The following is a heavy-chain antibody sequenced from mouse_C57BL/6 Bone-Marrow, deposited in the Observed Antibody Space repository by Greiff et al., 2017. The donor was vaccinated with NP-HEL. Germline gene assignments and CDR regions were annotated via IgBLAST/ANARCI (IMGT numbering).Heavy chain of an antibody. V-gene: IGHV1-55*01. CDR3: ARDYYGSSWFAY. J-gene: IGHJ3*01. Sequence: QVQLQQSGAELVKPGASVKMSCKASGYTFTSYWITWVKQRPGQGLEWIGDIYPGSGSTNYNEKFKSKVTLTVDTSSSTAYMQLSSLTSEDSAVYYCARDYYGSSWFAYWGQGTLVTVSA. CDR1: GYTFTSYW. CDR2: IYPGSGST. D-gene: IGHD1-1*01.